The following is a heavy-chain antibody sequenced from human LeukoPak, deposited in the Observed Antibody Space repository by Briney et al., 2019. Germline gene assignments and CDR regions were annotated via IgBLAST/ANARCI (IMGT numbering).Heavy chain of an antibody. D-gene: IGHD6-19*01. CDR2: IFSSGST. V-gene: IGHV4-59*01. Sequence: NTSETLSLTCTVYGGSIGRYYWNWIRQSPGQGLEWVGYIFSSGSTNYNPSLLSQVTISLDTSRNQFSLKLSSVTAADTAVYYCARDWGYSSGWSDGLDIWGQGTMVTVSS. J-gene: IGHJ3*02. CDR1: GGSIGRYY. CDR3: ARDWGYSSGWSDGLDI.